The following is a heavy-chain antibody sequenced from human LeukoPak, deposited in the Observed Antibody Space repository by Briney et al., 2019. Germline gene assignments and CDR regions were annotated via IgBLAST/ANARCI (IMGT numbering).Heavy chain of an antibody. D-gene: IGHD4-11*01. V-gene: IGHV3-11*06. CDR1: GFTFSDYY. J-gene: IGHJ5*02. CDR3: ARGMTTELPFDP. CDR2: ISGSSTHT. Sequence: PGGSLRLSCAASGFTFSDYYMSWIRQAPGKGLEWVSYISGSSTHTNYADSVKGRFTISRDNSKNTLYLQMNSLRAEDTAVYYCARGMTTELPFDPWGQGTLVTVSS.